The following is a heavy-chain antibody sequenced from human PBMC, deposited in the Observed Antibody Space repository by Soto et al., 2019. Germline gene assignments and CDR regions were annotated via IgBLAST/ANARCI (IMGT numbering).Heavy chain of an antibody. CDR3: AKAVSYFDWLPPKYHFDY. CDR2: ISGSGGST. Sequence: GGSLRLSCAASGFTFSSYAMSWVRQAPGKGLEWVSAISGSGGSTYYADSVKGRFTISRDNSKNTLYLQMNSLRAEDTAVYYCAKAVSYFDWLPPKYHFDYCGQRSLVTVSS. CDR1: GFTFSSYA. J-gene: IGHJ4*02. D-gene: IGHD3-9*01. V-gene: IGHV3-23*01.